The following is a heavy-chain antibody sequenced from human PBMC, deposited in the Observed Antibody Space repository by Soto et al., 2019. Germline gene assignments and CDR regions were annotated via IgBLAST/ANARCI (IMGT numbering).Heavy chain of an antibody. CDR3: ARVKYSSCWYGDYYCGMDV. V-gene: IGHV1-18*01. CDR2: ISAYNGNT. J-gene: IGHJ6*02. CDR1: GYTFTSYG. D-gene: IGHD6-19*01. Sequence: ASVKVSCKASGYTFTSYGISWVRQAPGQGLEWMGWISAYNGNTNYAQKLQGRVTMTTDTSTSTAYMELRSLRSDDTAVYYCARVKYSSCWYGDYYCGMDVWGQGTTVTVSS.